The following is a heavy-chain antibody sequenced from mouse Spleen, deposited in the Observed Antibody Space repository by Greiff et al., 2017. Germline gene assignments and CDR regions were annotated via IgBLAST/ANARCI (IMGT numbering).Heavy chain of an antibody. Sequence: VKLLESGPGLVAPSQSLSITSTISGFSLTSYGVHWVRQPPGKGLEWLVVIWSDGSTTYNSALKSRLSISKDNSKSQVFLKMNSLQTDDTAMYYCARHGIDAMDYWGQGTSVTVSS. CDR2: IWSDGST. J-gene: IGHJ4*01. CDR3: ARHGIDAMDY. V-gene: IGHV2-6-1*01. CDR1: GFSLTSYG. D-gene: IGHD1-1*02.